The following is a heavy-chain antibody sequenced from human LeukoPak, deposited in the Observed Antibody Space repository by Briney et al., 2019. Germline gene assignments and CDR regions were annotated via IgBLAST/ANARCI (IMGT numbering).Heavy chain of an antibody. V-gene: IGHV3-64*01. J-gene: IGHJ3*02. Sequence: LSGGSLRLSCAASGFTFSSYAMHWVRQAPGKGLEYVSTVSSNGVTTYYATSVKGRFTISRDNSKNTLSLQMGSLRAEDTAVYYCASAARGAFDIWGQGTMVTVSS. CDR3: ASAARGAFDI. D-gene: IGHD3-10*01. CDR1: GFTFSSYA. CDR2: VSSNGVTT.